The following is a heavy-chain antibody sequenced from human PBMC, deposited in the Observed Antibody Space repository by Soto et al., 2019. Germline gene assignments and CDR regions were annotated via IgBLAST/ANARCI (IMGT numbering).Heavy chain of an antibody. CDR1: GGSISNYY. V-gene: IGHV4-59*01. Sequence: LSLTCNVSGGSISNYYWTWVRQSPEKGLEWIGYMYYNGNINYNPSLKSRVTISIDTSKNQFSLTLKSVTAADTAVYYCASGGNWFDPWGQGVLVTVSS. CDR2: MYYNGNI. CDR3: ASGGNWFDP. D-gene: IGHD3-16*01. J-gene: IGHJ5*02.